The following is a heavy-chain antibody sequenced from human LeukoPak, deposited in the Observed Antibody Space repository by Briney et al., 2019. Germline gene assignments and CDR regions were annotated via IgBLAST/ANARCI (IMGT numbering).Heavy chain of an antibody. Sequence: SVKVSCKASGYTFTSYGISWVRQAPGQGLEWMGWISAYNGNTNYAQKLQGRVTMTTDTSTSTAYMELRSLRSDDTAVYYCARDYYDSSGYYLGYYYYGVDVWGQGTTVTVSS. J-gene: IGHJ6*02. CDR3: ARDYYDSSGYYLGYYYYGVDV. V-gene: IGHV1-18*01. D-gene: IGHD3-22*01. CDR2: ISAYNGNT. CDR1: GYTFTSYG.